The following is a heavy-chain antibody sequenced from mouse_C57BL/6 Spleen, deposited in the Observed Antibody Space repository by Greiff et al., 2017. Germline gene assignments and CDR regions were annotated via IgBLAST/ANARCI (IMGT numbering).Heavy chain of an antibody. D-gene: IGHD2-10*02. Sequence: EVMLVESGAGLVKPGGSLKLSCAASGFTISSYDMSWVRQTPEKGLEWVAYISSDGDDIKYAHTVKGRFTISRYNARNTLYLQMSSLKSEDTAMYYCTRDGEYIDYWGQGTTVTVSS. CDR2: ISSDGDDI. V-gene: IGHV5-9-1*02. CDR3: TRDGEYIDY. CDR1: GFTISSYD. J-gene: IGHJ2*01.